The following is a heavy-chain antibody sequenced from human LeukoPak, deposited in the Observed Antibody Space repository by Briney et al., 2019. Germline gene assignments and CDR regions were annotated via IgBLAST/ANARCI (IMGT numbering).Heavy chain of an antibody. J-gene: IGHJ3*02. CDR2: IYNSGST. V-gene: IGHV4-38-2*02. CDR3: ARAPEEGYCSSTSCHNAFDI. Sequence: SETLSLTCTVSGYSISSGYYWGWIRQPPGKGLEWIGSIYNSGSTYYNPSLKSRVTISVDTSKNQFSLKLRSVTAADTAVYYCARAPEEGYCSSTSCHNAFDIWGQGTMVTVSS. D-gene: IGHD2-2*02. CDR1: GYSISSGYY.